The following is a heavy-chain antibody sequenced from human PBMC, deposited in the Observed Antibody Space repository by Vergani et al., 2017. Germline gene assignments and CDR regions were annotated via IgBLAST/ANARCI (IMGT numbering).Heavy chain of an antibody. CDR3: AREQWLPIDYFDY. Sequence: QGQLAQSGAEVKKPGSSVKVSCKASGGTFSSNSISWVRQAPGQGLEWMGWISAYNGNTNYAQKLQGRVTMTTDTSTSTAYMELRSLRSDDTAVYYCAREQWLPIDYFDYWGQGTLVTVSS. V-gene: IGHV1-18*04. D-gene: IGHD6-19*01. CDR1: GGTFSSNS. CDR2: ISAYNGNT. J-gene: IGHJ4*02.